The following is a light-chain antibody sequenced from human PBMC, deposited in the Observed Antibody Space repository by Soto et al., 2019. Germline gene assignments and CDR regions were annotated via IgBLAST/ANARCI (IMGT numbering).Light chain of an antibody. V-gene: IGKV3-11*01. Sequence: EIVLTQSPATLSLFPRERATLSCSSSQSVSSYLAWYQQKPGQAPRLLIYDASNRATGIPARFSGSGSGTDFPLTISSLEPEDFAVYYCQQRSNWPRITFGQGTRLEV. CDR2: DAS. CDR3: QQRSNWPRIT. J-gene: IGKJ5*01. CDR1: QSVSSY.